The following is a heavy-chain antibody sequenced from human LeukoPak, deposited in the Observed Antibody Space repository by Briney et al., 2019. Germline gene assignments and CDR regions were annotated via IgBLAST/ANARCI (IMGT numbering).Heavy chain of an antibody. V-gene: IGHV1-69*05. Sequence: SVKVSCKASGGTYSSYAISWVRQAPGQGLEWMGGIIPIFGTANYAQKFQGRVTITTDESTSTAYMELSSLRSEDTAVYYCAFLSGRGSSTHYFDYWGQGTLVTVSS. J-gene: IGHJ4*02. CDR3: AFLSGRGSSTHYFDY. CDR1: GGTYSSYA. D-gene: IGHD6-13*01. CDR2: IIPIFGTA.